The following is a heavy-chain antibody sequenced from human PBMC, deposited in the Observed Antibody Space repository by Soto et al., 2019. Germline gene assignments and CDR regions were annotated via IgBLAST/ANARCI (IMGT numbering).Heavy chain of an antibody. Sequence: PGGSLRLSCADSGFTFSSYGVHWVRQASGKGLEWVASVSYDGSNKHYADSVKGRFTISRDNSRNTLDLQMNSLRAEDTAVYYCAKDTYYYDRSGYYTYDHWGQGT. D-gene: IGHD3-22*01. CDR2: VSYDGSNK. V-gene: IGHV3-30*18. CDR3: AKDTYYYDRSGYYTYDH. CDR1: GFTFSSYG. J-gene: IGHJ1*01.